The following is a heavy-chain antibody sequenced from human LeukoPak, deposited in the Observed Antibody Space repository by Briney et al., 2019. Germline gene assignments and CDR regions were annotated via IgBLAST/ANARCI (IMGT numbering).Heavy chain of an antibody. J-gene: IGHJ4*02. D-gene: IGHD3-10*02. V-gene: IGHV5-51*01. Sequence: GEDPQISWNSSGYIFTSYWIGWGRPVPGEGLGWMGSIYPGDSDTRYSPSFQGQVTISADKSISTAYLQWSSLKASDTAMYYCARLAAPIFGSVDYWGQGTLVTVSS. CDR1: GYIFTSYW. CDR3: ARLAAPIFGSVDY. CDR2: IYPGDSDT.